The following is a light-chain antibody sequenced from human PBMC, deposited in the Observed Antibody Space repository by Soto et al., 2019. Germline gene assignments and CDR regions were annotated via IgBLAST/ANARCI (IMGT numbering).Light chain of an antibody. CDR1: QSVFSN. V-gene: IGKV3-15*01. J-gene: IGKJ1*01. Sequence: EIVMTQSPATLSVSPGERVTLSCRASQSVFSNVGWYQQRPGQAPRLLIYRASTRATGIPARFSGSGSGTEFTLTISSLQSEDFAVYYCQQYHNLWTFGQGTNVEIK. CDR2: RAS. CDR3: QQYHNLWT.